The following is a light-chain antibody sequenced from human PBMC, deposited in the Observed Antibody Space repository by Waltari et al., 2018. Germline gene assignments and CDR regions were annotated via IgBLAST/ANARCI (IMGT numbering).Light chain of an antibody. V-gene: IGLV3-10*01. CDR3: SASDSNGRRV. CDR2: EDT. CDR1: ELPSKY. J-gene: IGLJ1*01. Sequence: SYELTQPPSVSVSPGQTARTTCSGHELPSKYAYWFQQTSGQAPRLVMYEDTKRPSGIRERFSGSSAGTVATLSITGAEVDDEADYYCSASDSNGRRVFGGGTTVVVL.